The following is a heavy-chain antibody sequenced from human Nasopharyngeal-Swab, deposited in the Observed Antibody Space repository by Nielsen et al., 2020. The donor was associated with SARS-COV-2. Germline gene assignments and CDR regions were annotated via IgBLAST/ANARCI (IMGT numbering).Heavy chain of an antibody. V-gene: IGHV4-31*11. CDR1: GGSFSGYY. J-gene: IGHJ5*02. Sequence: LRLSCAVYGGSFSGYYWSWIRQHPGKGLEWVGYIYYSGSTYYNPSLKSRVTISVDTSKNQFSLKLSSVTAADAAVYYCARGPNLWGSYRYKHWFDPWGQGTLVTVSS. CDR3: ARGPNLWGSYRYKHWFDP. D-gene: IGHD3-16*02. CDR2: IYYSGST.